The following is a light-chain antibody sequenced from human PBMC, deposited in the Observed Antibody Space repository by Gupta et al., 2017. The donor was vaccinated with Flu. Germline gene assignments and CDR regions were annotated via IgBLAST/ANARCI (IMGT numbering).Light chain of an antibody. CDR1: QSITTY. CDR2: AAS. CDR3: QQSYNTPFT. V-gene: IGKV1-39*01. Sequence: DIKTTQPTPSLSASVGDRVTITCRASQSITTYLNWYQQIPGKAPKLLIYAASSLQSGVPSRFSGSGSGTDFTLTISSLQPEDFAIYYCQQSYNTPFTFGPGTKVDIK. J-gene: IGKJ3*01.